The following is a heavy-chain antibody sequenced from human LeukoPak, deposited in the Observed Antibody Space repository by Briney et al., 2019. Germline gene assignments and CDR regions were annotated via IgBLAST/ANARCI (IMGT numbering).Heavy chain of an antibody. J-gene: IGHJ6*02. CDR3: ARDYGDPSHYYYGMDV. Sequence: ASVKVSCKASGYTFTSYGISWVRQAPGQGLEWMGWISAYNGNTNYAQKLQGRVTMTTDTSTSTAYMELRSLRSDDTAVYYCARDYGDPSHYYYGMDVWGQGTTVTVSS. V-gene: IGHV1-18*01. CDR2: ISAYNGNT. CDR1: GYTFTSYG. D-gene: IGHD4-17*01.